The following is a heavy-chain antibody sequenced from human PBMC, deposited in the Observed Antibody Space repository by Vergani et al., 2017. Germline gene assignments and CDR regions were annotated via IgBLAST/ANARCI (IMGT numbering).Heavy chain of an antibody. CDR3: ARGRIAVAGFDY. CDR1: GFTFSNYW. V-gene: IGHV3-74*01. D-gene: IGHD6-19*01. CDR2: INSDGSST. J-gene: IGHJ4*02. Sequence: EVQLVESGGGLVQPGGSLRLSCAVSGFTFSNYWMHWVRQAPGKGLVLVSRINSDGSSTSYADSVKGRFTISRDNAKNTLYLQMNSLRAEDTAVFYCARGRIAVAGFDYWGQGTLVTVSS.